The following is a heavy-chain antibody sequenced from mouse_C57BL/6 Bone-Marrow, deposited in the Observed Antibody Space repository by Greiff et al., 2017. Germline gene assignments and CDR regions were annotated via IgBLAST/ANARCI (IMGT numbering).Heavy chain of an antibody. J-gene: IGHJ2*01. CDR3: ARGLDY. V-gene: IGHV1-19*01. CDR1: GYTFTDYY. CDR2: INPYNGGT. Sequence: VHVKQSGPVLVKPGASVKMSCKASGYTFTDYYMNWVKQSHGKSLEWIGVINPYNGGTSYNQKFKGKATLTVDKSSSTAYMELNSLTSEDSAVYYCARGLDYWGQGTTLTVSS.